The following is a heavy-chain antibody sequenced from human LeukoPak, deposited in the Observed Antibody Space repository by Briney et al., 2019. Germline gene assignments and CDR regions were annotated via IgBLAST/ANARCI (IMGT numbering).Heavy chain of an antibody. CDR2: INPNSGGT. CDR1: GYTFTSYG. D-gene: IGHD4-11*01. V-gene: IGHV1-2*02. CDR3: ARGAVTTTWFDP. J-gene: IGHJ5*02. Sequence: GASVKVSCKASGYTFTSYGISWVRQAPGQGLEWMGWINPNSGGTNYAQKFQGRVTMTRDTSISTAYMEPSRLRSDDTAVYYCARGAVTTTWFDPWGQGTLVTVSS.